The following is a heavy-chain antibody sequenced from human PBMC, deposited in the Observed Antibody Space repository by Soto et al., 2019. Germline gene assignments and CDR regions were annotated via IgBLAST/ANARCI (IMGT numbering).Heavy chain of an antibody. Sequence: EVQLVESGGGLVQPGGSLRLSCAASGFTFSNSGMNWVRQAPGKGLEWVAYISSSSSTIRYADSVKGRFTISRDNAKNSLFLQMNSLRDEDTAVYYCARYRGGAGATDYWGQGTLVTVSS. V-gene: IGHV3-48*02. J-gene: IGHJ4*02. D-gene: IGHD1-26*01. CDR3: ARYRGGAGATDY. CDR1: GFTFSNSG. CDR2: ISSSSSTI.